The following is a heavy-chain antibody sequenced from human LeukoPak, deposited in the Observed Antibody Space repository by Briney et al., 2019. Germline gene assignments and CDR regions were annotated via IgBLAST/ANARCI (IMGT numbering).Heavy chain of an antibody. CDR3: ARDGYSYYYFDY. J-gene: IGHJ4*02. V-gene: IGHV4-4*07. CDR2: ISGSGVI. CDR1: GGPISTYY. D-gene: IGHD5-18*01. Sequence: SETLSLTCTVSGGPISTYYLSWIRQSAGMGLEWIGRISGSGVITYNPSLKSRVILSLDTSNNHFSLILISVTAADTAVYYCARDGYSYYYFDYWGQGTLVTVSS.